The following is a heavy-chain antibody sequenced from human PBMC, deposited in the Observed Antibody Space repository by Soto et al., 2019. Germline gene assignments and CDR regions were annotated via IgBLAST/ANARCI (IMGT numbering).Heavy chain of an antibody. Sequence: QVQLVQSGAEVKKPGASVKVSCKASGYTFTGYYMHWVRQAPGQGLEWMGWINPNSGGTNYAQKVQGWVTMTRDTSISTAYMELSRLRSDDTAVYYCARGFEGIAARFDYWGQGTLVTVSS. D-gene: IGHD6-6*01. CDR3: ARGFEGIAARFDY. CDR2: INPNSGGT. V-gene: IGHV1-2*04. J-gene: IGHJ4*02. CDR1: GYTFTGYY.